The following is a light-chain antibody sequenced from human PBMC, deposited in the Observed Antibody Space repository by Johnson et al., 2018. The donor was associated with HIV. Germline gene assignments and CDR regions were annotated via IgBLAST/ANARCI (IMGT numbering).Light chain of an antibody. J-gene: IGLJ1*01. CDR3: GTWDSSLSTYV. CDR2: DNN. CDR1: SSNIGNNY. V-gene: IGLV1-51*01. Sequence: QSVLTQPPSVSAAPGQKVTISCSGSSSNIGNNYVSWYQQLPGTAPKLLIYDNNKRPSGTPDRFSGSQSGTSATLGITGLQTGDEADYYCGTWDSSLSTYVFGTGTKVPVL.